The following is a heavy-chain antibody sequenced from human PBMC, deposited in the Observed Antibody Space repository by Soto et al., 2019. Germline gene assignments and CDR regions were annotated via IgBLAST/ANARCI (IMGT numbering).Heavy chain of an antibody. J-gene: IGHJ5*02. V-gene: IGHV3-23*01. CDR2: ISGSGSST. Sequence: GGSLRLSCAASGFTFSSYAMSWVRQAPGKGLEWVSAISGSGSSTYYADSVKGRFTISRDNSKNTLYLQMNSLRAEDTAAYYCEKFGCTNGVCPNPTWGQGTLVTVSS. CDR3: EKFGCTNGVCPNPT. CDR1: GFTFSSYA. D-gene: IGHD2-8*01.